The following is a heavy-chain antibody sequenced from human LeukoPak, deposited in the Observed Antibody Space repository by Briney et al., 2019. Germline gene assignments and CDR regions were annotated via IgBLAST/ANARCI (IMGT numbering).Heavy chain of an antibody. V-gene: IGHV3-48*02. CDR1: GFTFSDYA. CDR2: ISSSSSTI. D-gene: IGHD2-2*01. Sequence: GGSLRLSCTASGFTFSDYAMNWVRQAPGKGLEWVSYISSSSSTIYYADSVKGRFTISRDNAKNSLYLQMNSLRDEDTAVYYCARDRYCSSTSCYYFDYWGQGTLVTVSS. J-gene: IGHJ4*02. CDR3: ARDRYCSSTSCYYFDY.